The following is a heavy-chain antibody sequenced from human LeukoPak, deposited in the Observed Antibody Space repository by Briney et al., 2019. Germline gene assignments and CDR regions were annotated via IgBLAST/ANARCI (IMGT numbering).Heavy chain of an antibody. CDR1: GGTFSSYA. CDR3: ARDLGYYGSGSYWP. V-gene: IGHV1-69*13. Sequence: ASVKVSCRASGGTFSSYAISWVRQAPGQGLEWMGGIIPIFGTANYAQKFQGRVTITADESTSTAYMELSSLRSEDTAVYYCARDLGYYGSGSYWPWGQGTLVTVSS. J-gene: IGHJ5*02. CDR2: IIPIFGTA. D-gene: IGHD3-10*01.